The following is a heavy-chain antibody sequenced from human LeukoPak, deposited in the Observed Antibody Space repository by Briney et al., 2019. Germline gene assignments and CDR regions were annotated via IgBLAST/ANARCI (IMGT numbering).Heavy chain of an antibody. D-gene: IGHD3-10*01. CDR3: ARGRAVWFGENGFDY. J-gene: IGHJ4*02. V-gene: IGHV3-23*01. CDR2: ISGSGGST. CDR1: GFTFSNAW. Sequence: GGSLRLSCAASGFTFSNAWMSWVRQAPGKGLEWVSAISGSGGSTYYADSVKGRFTISRDNSKNTLYLQMNSLRAEDTAVYYCARGRAVWFGENGFDYGGQGTLVSVSS.